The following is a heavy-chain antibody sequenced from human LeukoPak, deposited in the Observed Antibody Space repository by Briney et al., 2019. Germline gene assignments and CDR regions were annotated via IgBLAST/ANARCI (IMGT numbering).Heavy chain of an antibody. Sequence: PGGSLRLSCAPSGFTLSNYEMNWVRLTPGKGLEWISYITKGGATVLYAESVKGRFTISRDNANISLYLQMNSLRAEDTAVYFCARLSVSITRRFDLWGQGTLVTVSS. J-gene: IGHJ5*02. D-gene: IGHD3-3*01. CDR1: GFTLSNYE. CDR2: ITKGGATV. CDR3: ARLSVSITRRFDL. V-gene: IGHV3-48*03.